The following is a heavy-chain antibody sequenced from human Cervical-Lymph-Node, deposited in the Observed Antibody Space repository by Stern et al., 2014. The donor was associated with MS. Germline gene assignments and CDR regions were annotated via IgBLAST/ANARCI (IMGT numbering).Heavy chain of an antibody. CDR2: IQSKTDGGTT. CDR3: TTGRHFVFAY. Sequence: EMQLVESGGGLVKPGGSLRLSCAASGFTFSNAWMSWVRQAPGKGLEWGGRIQSKTDGGTTDYAAPVKGRFTISGDDSKNTLYLQMNSLKTEDTAVYYCTTGRHFVFAYWGQGTLVTVSS. V-gene: IGHV3-15*01. CDR1: GFTFSNAW. D-gene: IGHD3-3*02. J-gene: IGHJ4*02.